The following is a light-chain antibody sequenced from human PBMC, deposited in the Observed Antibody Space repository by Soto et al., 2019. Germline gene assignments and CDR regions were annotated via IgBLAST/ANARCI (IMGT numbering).Light chain of an antibody. CDR1: QSVSNSY. Sequence: EVLVTQSPGTLSLSPGERATLSCRASQSVSNSYLAWYQHKPGQAPRLLIYAASTRATGIPERFSGSGSGTDFTLTSSRLKPEDFAVYYSQHCQPCGDSHPLTFGGGTKVDIK. V-gene: IGKV3-20*01. J-gene: IGKJ4*01. CDR2: AAS. CDR3: QHCQPCGDSHPLT.